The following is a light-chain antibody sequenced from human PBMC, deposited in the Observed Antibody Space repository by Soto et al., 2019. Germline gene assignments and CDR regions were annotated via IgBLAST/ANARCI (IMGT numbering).Light chain of an antibody. CDR1: QNINNN. CDR2: HAS. Sequence: EIVMTQSPATLSVSPGERATLSCRASQNINNNLAWYQQKPGQVPRLLIYHASTRATGIPARFSGSGSGTVLTLTIRSVQSEDFAVYYCQQYNDWPLTFGGGTKVEIK. J-gene: IGKJ4*01. V-gene: IGKV3-15*01. CDR3: QQYNDWPLT.